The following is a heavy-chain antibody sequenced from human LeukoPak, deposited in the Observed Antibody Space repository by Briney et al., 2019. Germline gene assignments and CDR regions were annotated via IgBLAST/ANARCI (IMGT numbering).Heavy chain of an antibody. D-gene: IGHD6-6*01. J-gene: IGHJ5*02. CDR1: GDTFTNYY. Sequence: ASVKVSCKASGDTFTNYYMHWVRQAPGQGLEWMGLINPSGGSTSYAEKFQGRVIMTRDMSTTTDYMELSSLRSEDTAVYYCARDSSIGGRGWWFDPWGQGTLVTVSS. V-gene: IGHV1-46*01. CDR3: ARDSSIGGRGWWFDP. CDR2: INPSGGST.